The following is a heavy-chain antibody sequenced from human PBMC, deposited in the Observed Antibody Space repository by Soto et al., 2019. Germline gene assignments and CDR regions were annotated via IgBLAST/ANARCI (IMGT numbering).Heavy chain of an antibody. CDR3: ARGSHSDILTGQYRNDCDI. CDR2: INPNTGGT. CDR1: RYTFIGYY. J-gene: IGHJ3*02. D-gene: IGHD3-9*01. Sequence: GASVKVSCKASRYTFIGYYMHWVRQAPGQGLEWMGWINPNTGGTNYAQNFQGRVTMTRDTSSSTAYMELSRLRSDDTAVYFCARGSHSDILTGQYRNDCDIWG. V-gene: IGHV1-2*02.